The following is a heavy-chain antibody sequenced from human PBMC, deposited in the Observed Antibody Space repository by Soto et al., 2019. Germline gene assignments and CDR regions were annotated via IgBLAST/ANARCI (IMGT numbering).Heavy chain of an antibody. D-gene: IGHD3-22*01. CDR1: GFTCSNYV. V-gene: IGHV3-23*01. CDR2: TSGSGGST. Sequence: EVQLLESGGGLVQPGGSLRLSCAASGFTCSNYVMTWVRQAPGKGLEWVSSTSGSGGSTYSADSVKGRFTISRNNSKNTLYLQMNSMRAEDTAVYYCAKGPDESSGYYCSNWGQGTLVTVSS. CDR3: AKGPDESSGYYCSN. J-gene: IGHJ4*02.